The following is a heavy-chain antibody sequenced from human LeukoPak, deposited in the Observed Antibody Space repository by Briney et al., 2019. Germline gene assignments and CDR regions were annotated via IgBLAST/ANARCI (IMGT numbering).Heavy chain of an antibody. D-gene: IGHD1-7*01. CDR3: ARDSLQLLIPGTSRGDY. V-gene: IGHV3-9*01. CDR2: ISWNSGSI. CDR1: GFTFDDYA. Sequence: HPGGSLRLSCAASGFTFDDYAMHWVRQAPGKGLEWVSGISWNSGSIGYADSVKGRFTISRDNAKNSVFLQMNNLRAEDTAVYYCARDSLQLLIPGTSRGDYWGQGTLVTVSS. J-gene: IGHJ4*02.